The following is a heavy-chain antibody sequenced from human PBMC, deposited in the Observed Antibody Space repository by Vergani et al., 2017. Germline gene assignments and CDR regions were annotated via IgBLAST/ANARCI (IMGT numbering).Heavy chain of an antibody. J-gene: IGHJ4*02. V-gene: IGHV4-61*10. CDR2: IYYSGST. CDR3: ARSVSAAELDC. CDR1: GGPVSSGSYY. Sequence: QVQLPESGPGLVKPSETLSLTCTVSGGPVSSGSYYWSWIRQPAGKGLEWIGYIYYSGSTNYNPSLKSRCTISVDTSKNQFSLKLRSVTAADTAVYYCARSVSAAELDCWGQGTLVTVSS. D-gene: IGHD6-13*01.